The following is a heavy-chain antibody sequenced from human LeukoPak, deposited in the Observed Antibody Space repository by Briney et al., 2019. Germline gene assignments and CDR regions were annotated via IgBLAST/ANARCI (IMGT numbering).Heavy chain of an antibody. J-gene: IGHJ4*02. V-gene: IGHV4-59*01. CDR1: GDSIIGSY. Sequence: SETLSLTCTVSGDSIIGSYWSWLRQAPGKGLEWIGYIYYSVDTDYNPSLKSRVTISVDMSKKQFSLRLTSVTAADTAVYYCAKRRYYDSNGYNPTYYFDYWGQGILVTVSS. CDR3: AKRRYYDSNGYNPTYYFDY. CDR2: IYYSVDT. D-gene: IGHD3-22*01.